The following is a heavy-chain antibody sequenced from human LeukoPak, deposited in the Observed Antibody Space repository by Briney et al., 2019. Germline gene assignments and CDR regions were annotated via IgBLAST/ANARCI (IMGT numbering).Heavy chain of an antibody. Sequence: ASVRVSCKASGYTFTSYGISWVRQAPGQGLEWMGWISAYNGNTNYAQKLQGRVTMTTDTSTSTAYMELRSLRSDDTAAYYCARDRAIAAAGRLGDYWGQGTLVTVSS. CDR3: ARDRAIAAAGRLGDY. D-gene: IGHD6-13*01. J-gene: IGHJ4*02. CDR2: ISAYNGNT. V-gene: IGHV1-18*01. CDR1: GYTFTSYG.